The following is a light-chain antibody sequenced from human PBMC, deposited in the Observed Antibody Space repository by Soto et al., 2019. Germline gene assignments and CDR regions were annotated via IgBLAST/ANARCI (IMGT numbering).Light chain of an antibody. CDR2: HAS. CDR1: QGIAKY. V-gene: IGKV1-33*01. Sequence: DTQMTQSPSSLSASVGDRVTITCQASQGIAKYLHWYQQKPGKAPKLLIYHASNLQTGVPSRFSGSGSGTDFTLTISSLQPEDIATYFCQQSDNLPLTFGGGTKVGIK. J-gene: IGKJ4*01. CDR3: QQSDNLPLT.